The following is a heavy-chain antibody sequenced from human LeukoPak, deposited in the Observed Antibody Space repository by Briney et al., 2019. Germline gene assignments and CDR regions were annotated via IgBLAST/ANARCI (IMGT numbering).Heavy chain of an antibody. J-gene: IGHJ6*04. CDR3: ARDRGPQYCSGGSCYSRPTYYYYGMDV. V-gene: IGHV1-18*04. Sequence: GESLKISCKGSGYSFTSYGISWVRQAPGQGLEWMGWISAYNGNTNYAQKLQGRVTMTTDTSTSTAYMELRSLRSDDTAVYYCARDRGPQYCSGGSCYSRPTYYYYGMDVWGKGTTVTVSS. D-gene: IGHD2-15*01. CDR1: GYSFTSYG. CDR2: ISAYNGNT.